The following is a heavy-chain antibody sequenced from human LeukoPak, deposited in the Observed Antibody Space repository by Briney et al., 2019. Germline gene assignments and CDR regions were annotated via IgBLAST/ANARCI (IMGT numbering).Heavy chain of an antibody. J-gene: IGHJ4*02. CDR2: IYTSGST. V-gene: IGHV4-4*07. CDR1: GGSISSYY. Sequence: SETLSLTCTVSGGSISSYYWSWIRQPAGKGLEWIGRIYTSGSTNYNSSLKSRVTISVDTSKNQFSLNLSSVTAADTAVYYCARGATNIFDYWGQGTLVTVSS. CDR3: ARGATNIFDY. D-gene: IGHD5-24*01.